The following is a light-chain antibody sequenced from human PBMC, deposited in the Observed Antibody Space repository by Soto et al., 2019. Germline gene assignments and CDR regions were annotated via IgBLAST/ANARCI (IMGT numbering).Light chain of an antibody. CDR1: QSISTY. CDR3: QQRSIWPLT. V-gene: IGKV3-11*01. J-gene: IGKJ4*01. CDR2: DAS. Sequence: EIVMTQSPATLSMSPGKRVTLSCRASQSISTYLAWYQQKPGQAPRLLIYDASNRATGIPARFSGSGSGTDFTLTISSLEPEDFAVYYCQQRSIWPLTFGGGTKVEIK.